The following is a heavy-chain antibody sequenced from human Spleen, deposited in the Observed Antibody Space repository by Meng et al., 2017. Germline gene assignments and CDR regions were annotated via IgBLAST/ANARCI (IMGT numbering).Heavy chain of an antibody. Sequence: GESLKISCAASGFTFSSYAMSWVRQAPGKGLEWVSAISGSGGSTYYADSVKGRFTISRDNSKNTLYLQMNSLRAEDTAVYYCAKDVVGTTTTYYFDYWGQGTPVTVSS. J-gene: IGHJ4*02. D-gene: IGHD1-26*01. V-gene: IGHV3-23*01. CDR2: ISGSGGST. CDR1: GFTFSSYA. CDR3: AKDVVGTTTTYYFDY.